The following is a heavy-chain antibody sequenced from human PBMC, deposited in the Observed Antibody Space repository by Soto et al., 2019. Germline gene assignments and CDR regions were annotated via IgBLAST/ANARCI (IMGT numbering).Heavy chain of an antibody. CDR2: IYYSGST. CDR1: GGSISSYY. V-gene: IGHV4-59*01. D-gene: IGHD4-17*01. Sequence: SETLSLTCTVSGGSISSYYWSWIRQPPGKGLEWIGYIYYSGSTNYNPSLKSRVTISVDTSKNQFSLKLSSVTAADTAVYYCASLEVTTDAFDIWGQGTMVTVSS. J-gene: IGHJ3*02. CDR3: ASLEVTTDAFDI.